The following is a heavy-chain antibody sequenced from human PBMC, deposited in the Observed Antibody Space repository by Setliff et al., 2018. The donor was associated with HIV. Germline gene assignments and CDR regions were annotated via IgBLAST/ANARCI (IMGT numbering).Heavy chain of an antibody. Sequence: SQTLSLTCAISGDSVSSKNATWNWIRQSPSRGLEWLGRTHYRSKWLDDHALSVKSRITVNPDTSKNQFSLQLNTVTPEDTAIYYCARGLIPFYFDYWGQGTLVTSPQ. CDR2: THYRSKWLD. CDR1: GDSVSSKNAT. CDR3: ARGLIPFYFDY. V-gene: IGHV6-1*01. J-gene: IGHJ4*02.